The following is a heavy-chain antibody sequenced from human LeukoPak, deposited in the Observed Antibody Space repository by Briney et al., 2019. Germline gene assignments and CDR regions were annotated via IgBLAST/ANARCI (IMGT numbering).Heavy chain of an antibody. CDR2: IKQDGSEK. Sequence: GGSLRLSCAASRFIFSNYWMTWVRQAPGKGLEWVANIKQDGSEKYYVDSVKGRFTISRDNAKNSLYLQMTSLRAEDTAVYYCARGSGDYSGQGTLVTVSS. J-gene: IGHJ4*02. CDR1: RFIFSNYW. V-gene: IGHV3-7*04. CDR3: ARGSGDY.